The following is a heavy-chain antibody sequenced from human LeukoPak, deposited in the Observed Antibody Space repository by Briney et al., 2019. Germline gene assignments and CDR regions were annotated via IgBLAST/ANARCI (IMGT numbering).Heavy chain of an antibody. J-gene: IGHJ5*02. CDR2: IYYSGST. Sequence: SETLSLTCSVSGASIRSYYWSWIRQPPGKGLEWIGYIYYSGSTNYNPSLKSRVTISVDTSKNQFSLKLSSVTAADTAVYYCARDHGSSSWYNWFDPWGQGTLVTVSS. V-gene: IGHV4-59*01. CDR1: GASIRSYY. CDR3: ARDHGSSSWYNWFDP. D-gene: IGHD6-13*01.